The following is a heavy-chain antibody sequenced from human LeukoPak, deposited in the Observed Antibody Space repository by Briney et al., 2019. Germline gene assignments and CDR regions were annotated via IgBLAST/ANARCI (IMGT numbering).Heavy chain of an antibody. CDR3: ARTKQWLGALFDP. CDR2: INHSGST. CDR1: GGSISSGGYY. V-gene: IGHV4-39*01. D-gene: IGHD6-19*01. J-gene: IGHJ5*02. Sequence: SQTLSLTCTVSGGSISSGGYYWSWIRQPPGKGLEWIGEINHSGSTYYNPSLKSRVTISVDTSKNQFSLKLSSVTAADTAVYYCARTKQWLGALFDPWGQGTLVTVSS.